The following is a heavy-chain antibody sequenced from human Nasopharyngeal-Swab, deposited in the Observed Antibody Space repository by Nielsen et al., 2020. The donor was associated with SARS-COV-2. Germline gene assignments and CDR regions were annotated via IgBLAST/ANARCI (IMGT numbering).Heavy chain of an antibody. Sequence: GESLKISCAASGFTVSRYGFHWVRQAPGKGLEWVAVIRPGGDSSIYGDSMKGRFAVSRDNSKNTLYLQIDDLRSEDTAVYYCARDGPNWNLDYWGQGTLVTVSS. V-gene: IGHV3-33*01. CDR2: IRPGGDSS. CDR3: ARDGPNWNLDY. CDR1: GFTVSRYG. D-gene: IGHD1-1*01. J-gene: IGHJ4*02.